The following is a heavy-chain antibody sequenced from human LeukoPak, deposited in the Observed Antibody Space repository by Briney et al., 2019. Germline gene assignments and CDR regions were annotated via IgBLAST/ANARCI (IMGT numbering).Heavy chain of an antibody. J-gene: IGHJ4*02. V-gene: IGHV3-30*18. Sequence: GTSLRLSCAASGFTFSNYGIHWARQAPGKGLEWVAVISYDGNKKHYADSVKGRFTISRDNSKNTLYIQMNSLRAEDTAVYYCAKERTNSEDYYDFWGQGTLVTVSS. CDR3: AKERTNSEDYYDF. D-gene: IGHD7-27*01. CDR2: ISYDGNKK. CDR1: GFTFSNYG.